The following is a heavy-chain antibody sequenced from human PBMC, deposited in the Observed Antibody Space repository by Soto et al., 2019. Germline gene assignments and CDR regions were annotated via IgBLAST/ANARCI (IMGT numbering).Heavy chain of an antibody. V-gene: IGHV4-4*07. J-gene: IGHJ5*02. CDR3: VRDGTKTLRDWFDP. CDR2: IYATGTT. CDR1: GASISGFY. D-gene: IGHD1-1*01. Sequence: SDTPSLTCTVSGASISGFYWSWIRKCAGKGLEWIGRIYATGTTDYNPSLKSRVMMSVDTSKKQFSLKLRSVTAADTAVYYCVRDGTKTLRDWFDPWGQG.